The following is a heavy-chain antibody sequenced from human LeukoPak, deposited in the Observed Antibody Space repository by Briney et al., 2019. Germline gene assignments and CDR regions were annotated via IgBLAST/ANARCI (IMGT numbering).Heavy chain of an antibody. D-gene: IGHD2-2*01. CDR1: GGTFSSYA. CDR3: ASEGDIVVVPAAIGGLDY. J-gene: IGHJ4*02. Sequence: ASVKVSCKASGGTFSSYAISWVRQAPGQGLEWMGRIIPILGIANYAQKFQGRVTITAGKSTSTAYMELSSLRSEDTAVYYCASEGDIVVVPAAIGGLDYWGQGTLVTVSS. V-gene: IGHV1-69*04. CDR2: IIPILGIA.